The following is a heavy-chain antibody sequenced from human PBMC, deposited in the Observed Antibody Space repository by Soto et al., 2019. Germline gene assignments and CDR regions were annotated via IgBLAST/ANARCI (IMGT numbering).Heavy chain of an antibody. V-gene: IGHV4-39*01. Sequence: SETLSLTCTVSGGSISSTIYYWGWIRQPPGKGLEWIGSIYYSGSTYYNPSLYYNPSLKSRVTISVDTSKNQFSLKLSSVTAADTAVYYCARHHTTSSGGWFAPWGQGTLVTVSS. CDR2: IYYSGST. D-gene: IGHD6-19*01. J-gene: IGHJ5*02. CDR3: ARHHTTSSGGWFAP. CDR1: GGSISSTIYY.